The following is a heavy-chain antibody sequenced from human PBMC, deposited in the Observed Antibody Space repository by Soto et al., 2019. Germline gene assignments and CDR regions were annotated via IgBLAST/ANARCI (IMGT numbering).Heavy chain of an antibody. Sequence: QVQLVQSGAEVKKPGASVKVSCKASGYNFVSYYMHWVRQAPGEGLEWMGIINPSGGNADYAQKFRGRVTLTRDTSTSTVYMELSSLRSEDTAVYYCARASLQNYFEFWGQGTLVTDSS. CDR1: GYNFVSYY. J-gene: IGHJ4*02. V-gene: IGHV1-46*01. CDR3: ARASLQNYFEF. CDR2: INPSGGNA.